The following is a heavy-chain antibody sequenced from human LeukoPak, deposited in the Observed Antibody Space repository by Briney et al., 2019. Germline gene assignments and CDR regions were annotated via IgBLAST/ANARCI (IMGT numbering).Heavy chain of an antibody. V-gene: IGHV1-8*03. CDR2: MNPNSGNT. D-gene: IGHD2-21*02. Sequence: GASEKVSCKASGYTFTSYDINWVRQATGQGLEWMGWMNPNSGNTGYAQKFQGRVTITRNTSISTAYMELSSLRSEDTAVYYCASMYGDYYEGGHLYFDYWGQGTLVTVSS. CDR3: ASMYGDYYEGGHLYFDY. CDR1: GYTFTSYD. J-gene: IGHJ4*02.